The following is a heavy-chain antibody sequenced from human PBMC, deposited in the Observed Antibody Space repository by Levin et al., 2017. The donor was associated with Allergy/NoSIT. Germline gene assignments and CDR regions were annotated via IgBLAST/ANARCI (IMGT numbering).Heavy chain of an antibody. V-gene: IGHV3-23*01. J-gene: IGHJ5*02. CDR1: GFTFSSYA. CDR3: ATRRGDSSGYSGWFDP. CDR2: ISGSGGST. D-gene: IGHD3-22*01. Sequence: QPGGSLRLSCAASGFTFSSYAMSWVRQAPGKGLEWVSAISGSGGSTYYADSVKGRFTISRDNSKNTLYLQMNSLRAEDTAVYYCATRRGDSSGYSGWFDPWGQGTLVTVSS.